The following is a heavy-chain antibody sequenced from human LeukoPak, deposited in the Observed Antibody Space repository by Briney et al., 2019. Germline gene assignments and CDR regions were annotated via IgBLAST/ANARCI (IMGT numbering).Heavy chain of an antibody. CDR1: GFTVSSNS. Sequence: GGSLRLSCAASGFTVSSNSMSWVRQAPGKGLEWVSFIYSGGNTHNSDSVKGRFTISRDNSKNTLYLQMNTLRAEDTAVYYCARRAGDYSHPYDYWGQGTLVTVSS. CDR2: IYSGGNT. CDR3: ARRAGDYSHPYDY. V-gene: IGHV3-53*01. J-gene: IGHJ4*02. D-gene: IGHD3-22*01.